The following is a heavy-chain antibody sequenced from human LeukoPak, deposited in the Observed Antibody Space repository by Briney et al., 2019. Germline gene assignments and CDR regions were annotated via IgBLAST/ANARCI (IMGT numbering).Heavy chain of an antibody. V-gene: IGHV4-39*01. CDR2: TYYSASI. Sequence: SETLSLTCTVSGGSVSSNSYYWGWIRPPPGKGLEWIGSTYYSASIVYYPSLKSPATIAVDSPKNRFSLNLSSGTAADTAVYYCARLGRITIFGVFNYYFDYWGQGTLVTVSS. D-gene: IGHD3-3*01. J-gene: IGHJ4*02. CDR1: GGSVSSNSYY. CDR3: ARLGRITIFGVFNYYFDY.